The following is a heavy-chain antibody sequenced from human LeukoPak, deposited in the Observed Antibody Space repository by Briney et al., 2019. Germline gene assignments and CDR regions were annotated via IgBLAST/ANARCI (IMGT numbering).Heavy chain of an antibody. Sequence: SETLSLTCNVSGDAVINNHYYWGWIRQSPGKGLEWIANIFYSGALFSRGDTYYNPSLKSRVTISVDTSKNQFSLKLSSVTAADTDVYYCARRAYSSSWYSWFDPWGQGTLVTVSS. J-gene: IGHJ5*02. V-gene: IGHV4-39*01. CDR2: IFYSGALFSRGDT. CDR3: ARRAYSSSWYSWFDP. D-gene: IGHD6-13*01. CDR1: GDAVINNHYY.